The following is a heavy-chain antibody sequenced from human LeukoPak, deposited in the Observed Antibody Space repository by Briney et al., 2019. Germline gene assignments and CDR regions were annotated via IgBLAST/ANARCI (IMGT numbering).Heavy chain of an antibody. J-gene: IGHJ4*02. CDR1: GGSISSYY. D-gene: IGHD6-19*01. Sequence: PSETLSLTCTVSGGSISSYYWSWIRQPPGKGLEWIGYIYYSGSTNYNPSLKSRVTISVDTSKNQFSLKLSSVTAADTAVYYCARDPGIAVAGRFDFDYWGQGTLVTVSS. CDR3: ARDPGIAVAGRFDFDY. V-gene: IGHV4-59*12. CDR2: IYYSGST.